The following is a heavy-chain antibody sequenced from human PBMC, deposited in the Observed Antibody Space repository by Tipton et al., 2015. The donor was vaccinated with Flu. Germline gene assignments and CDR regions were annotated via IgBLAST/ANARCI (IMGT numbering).Heavy chain of an antibody. CDR2: IKQDGSEI. CDR3: ARGFIRLCDY. CDR1: GFSFSSFW. J-gene: IGHJ4*02. V-gene: IGHV3-7*01. D-gene: IGHD3-16*01. Sequence: GSLRLSCAASGFSFSSFWMSWVRQAPGKGLEWVATIKQDGSEIYYVDSVRGRFTISRDNTKNSLYLQMNSLRAEDTAVYYCARGFIRLCDYWGQGTLVTVSS.